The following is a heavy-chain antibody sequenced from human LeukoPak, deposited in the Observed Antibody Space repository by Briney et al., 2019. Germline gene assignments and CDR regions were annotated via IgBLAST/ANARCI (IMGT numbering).Heavy chain of an antibody. V-gene: IGHV3-23*01. D-gene: IGHD6-19*01. CDR1: GFTFSSYA. CDR3: AKARESSGWYS. Sequence: RAGGSLRLSCAASGFTFSSYAMSWVRQAPEKGLEWVSAISGSGGSTYYADSVKGRFTISRDNSKNTLYLQMNSLRAEDTAVYYCAKARESSGWYSWGQGTLVTVSS. CDR2: ISGSGGST. J-gene: IGHJ4*02.